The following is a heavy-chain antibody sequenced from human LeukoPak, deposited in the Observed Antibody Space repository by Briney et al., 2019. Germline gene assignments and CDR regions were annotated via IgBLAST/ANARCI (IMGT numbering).Heavy chain of an antibody. CDR3: ARDSYGGNWSLGY. CDR2: VNPNSGGT. J-gene: IGHJ4*02. Sequence: ASMKLSCKASGFTFTGYYIHWVRPAPGQGLEWMGWVNPNSGGTNYAQMFQGRVTMTRDTSINTAYMELSGLRSDDTAVYYCARDSYGGNWSLGYWGQGTLVTVSS. D-gene: IGHD4-23*01. CDR1: GFTFTGYY. V-gene: IGHV1-2*02.